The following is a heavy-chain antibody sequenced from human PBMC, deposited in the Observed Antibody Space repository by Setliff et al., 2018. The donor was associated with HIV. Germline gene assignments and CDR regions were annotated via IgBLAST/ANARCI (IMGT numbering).Heavy chain of an antibody. V-gene: IGHV7-4-1*02. J-gene: IGHJ6*04. CDR1: GYTFTKYA. CDR2: INPNTGSP. Sequence: ASVTVSCKASGYTFTKYAMSWVRQAPGQGLEWVGWINPNTGSPTYAQGLTGRVVFSFDTSVNTAYLQVSSLETEDTAVYYCARDPPLPGIAVAASMVRDAYDIMDVWGEGTTVTVSS. D-gene: IGHD6-19*01. CDR3: ARDPPLPGIAVAASMVRDAYDIMDV.